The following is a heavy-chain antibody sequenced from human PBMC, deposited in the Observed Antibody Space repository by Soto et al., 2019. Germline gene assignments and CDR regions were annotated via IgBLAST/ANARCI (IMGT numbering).Heavy chain of an antibody. CDR2: MNPNSGNT. D-gene: IGHD3-22*01. J-gene: IGHJ4*02. CDR3: ARGASPYYYDSSGYYYGSSEFDY. Sequence: ASVKVSCKASGYTFTSYDINWVRQATGQGLEWMGWMNPNSGNTGYAQKFQGRVTMTRNTSISTAYMELSSLRSEDTAVYYCARGASPYYYDSSGYYYGSSEFDYWGQGTLVTVSS. CDR1: GYTFTSYD. V-gene: IGHV1-8*01.